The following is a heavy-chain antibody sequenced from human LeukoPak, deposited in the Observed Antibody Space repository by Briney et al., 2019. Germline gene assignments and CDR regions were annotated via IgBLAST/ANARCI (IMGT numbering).Heavy chain of an antibody. J-gene: IGHJ4*02. CDR3: ASRTDTTVTTDY. V-gene: IGHV3-48*01. CDR2: ISSSSSTI. CDR1: GFTFSSYT. D-gene: IGHD4-17*01. Sequence: PGGSLRLSCAASGFTFSSYTMNWVRQAPGKGLEWVSYISSSSSTIYYADSVKGRFTISRDKPKNSRYLQMNSWRAEDTAVYYCASRTDTTVTTDYWGQGTLVTVSS.